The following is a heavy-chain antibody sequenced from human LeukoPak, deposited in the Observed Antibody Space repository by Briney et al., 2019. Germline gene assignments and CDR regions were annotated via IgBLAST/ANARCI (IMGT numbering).Heavy chain of an antibody. J-gene: IGHJ4*02. CDR2: ISERGGST. D-gene: IGHD3-10*01. CDR3: AKRGIVIRAVIIVFHKEAYYFDY. CDR1: VITLSNYG. Sequence: GGSLRLSCVVSVITLSNYGMSWVREAPGKGLEWVSDISERGGSTNYADSEKGRLIISRDTSKNTVYLQMNSLRVEDTAVYFCAKRGIVIRAVIIVFHKEAYYFDYWGQGILVTVSS. V-gene: IGHV3-23*01.